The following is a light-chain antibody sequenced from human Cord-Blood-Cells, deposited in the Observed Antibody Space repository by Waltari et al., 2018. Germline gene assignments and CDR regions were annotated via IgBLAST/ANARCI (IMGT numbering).Light chain of an antibody. CDR3: CSYAGV. V-gene: IGLV2-23*01. CDR2: EGS. J-gene: IGLJ3*02. CDR1: SSDAGSYNL. Sequence: QSALTQPASVSGSPGQSITIPCTGTSSDAGSYNLVSWYQQHPGKAPKLMIYEGSKRPSGVSNRFSGSKSGNTASLTISGLQAEDEADYYCCSYAGVFGGGTKLTVL.